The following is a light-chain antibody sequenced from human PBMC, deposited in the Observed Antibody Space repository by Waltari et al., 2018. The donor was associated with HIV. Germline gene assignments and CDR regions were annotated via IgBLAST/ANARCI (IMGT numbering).Light chain of an antibody. CDR2: QDT. CDR1: NLKADY. Sequence: SYALTQSPSVSVSPGQTVIITFSGYNLKADYVCWYQQKPGQSPVLVLDQDTKRPSRIPERFSGSKSGNTATLTISGTQAVDEADYYCQAWDSKNVFFGGGTEVTVL. V-gene: IGLV3-1*01. CDR3: QAWDSKNVF. J-gene: IGLJ2*01.